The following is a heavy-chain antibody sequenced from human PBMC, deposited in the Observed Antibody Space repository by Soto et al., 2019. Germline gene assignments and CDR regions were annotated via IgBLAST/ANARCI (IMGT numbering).Heavy chain of an antibody. J-gene: IGHJ4*02. CDR2: IYYSGST. Sequence: QLQLQESGPGLVKPSETLSLTCTVSGGSISSSSYYWGWIRQPPGKGLEWIGSIYYSGSTYYNPSLKSRVTISVDTSKNQFSLKLSSVTAADTAVYYCARLGAVDTAMEKRGYFDYWGQGTLVTVSS. V-gene: IGHV4-39*01. D-gene: IGHD5-18*01. CDR1: GGSISSSSYY. CDR3: ARLGAVDTAMEKRGYFDY.